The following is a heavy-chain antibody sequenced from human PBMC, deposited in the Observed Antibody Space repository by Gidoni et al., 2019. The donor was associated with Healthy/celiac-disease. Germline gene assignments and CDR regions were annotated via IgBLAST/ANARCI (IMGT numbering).Heavy chain of an antibody. D-gene: IGHD3-3*01. CDR2: INPSGGST. CDR1: GYTFTSSY. CDR3: ARTYYDFWSGYYTLDYYYGMDV. Sequence: QVQLVQSGAEVKKPGASVKVSCKASGYTFTSSYMHWVRQAPAQGLEWMGIINPSGGSTSYAQKFQGRVTMTRDTSTSTVYMELSSLRSEDTAVYYCARTYYDFWSGYYTLDYYYGMDVWGQGTTVTVSS. V-gene: IGHV1-46*01. J-gene: IGHJ6*02.